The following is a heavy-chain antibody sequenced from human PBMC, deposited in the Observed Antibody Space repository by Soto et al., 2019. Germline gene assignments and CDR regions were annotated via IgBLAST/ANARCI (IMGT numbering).Heavy chain of an antibody. J-gene: IGHJ6*03. CDR2: INHSGST. V-gene: IGHV4-34*01. CDR1: GGSFSGYY. Sequence: SETLSLTCAVYGGSFSGYYWSWIRQPPGKGLEWIGEINHSGSTNYNPSLKSRVTISVDTSKNQFSLKLSSVTAADTAVYYCASNKGPYYYYMDVWGKGPRSPSP. CDR3: ASNKGPYYYYMDV.